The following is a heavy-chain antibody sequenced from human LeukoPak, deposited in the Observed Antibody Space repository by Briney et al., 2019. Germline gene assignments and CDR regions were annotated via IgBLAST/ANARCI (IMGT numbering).Heavy chain of an antibody. CDR3: ARGDILTGYPSDAFDI. CDR2: IKQDGSEK. V-gene: IGHV3-7*05. J-gene: IGHJ3*02. CDR1: GFTFSGYW. Sequence: AGGSLRLSCAASGFTFSGYWMSWVRQAPGKGLEWVANIKQDGSEKYYVDSVKGRLTISRDNAKNSLFLQMNSLRAEDTALYYCARGDILTGYPSDAFDIWGQGTMVTVSS. D-gene: IGHD3-9*01.